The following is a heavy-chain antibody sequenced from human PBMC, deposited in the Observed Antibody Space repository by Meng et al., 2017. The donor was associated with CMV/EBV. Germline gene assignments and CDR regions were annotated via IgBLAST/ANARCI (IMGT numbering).Heavy chain of an antibody. Sequence: ESLKISCTVSGGSISSYYWSWIRQPPGKGLEWIGYIYYSGSTNYHPSLKSRVTISVDTSKNQFSLKLSSVTAADTAVYYCASDRRVRGVIGYYYYGMDVWGQGTTVTVSS. J-gene: IGHJ6*02. CDR3: ASDRRVRGVIGYYYYGMDV. CDR1: GGSISSYY. V-gene: IGHV4-59*01. CDR2: IYYSGST. D-gene: IGHD3-10*01.